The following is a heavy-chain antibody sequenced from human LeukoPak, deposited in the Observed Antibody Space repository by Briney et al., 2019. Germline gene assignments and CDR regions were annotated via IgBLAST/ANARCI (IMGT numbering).Heavy chain of an antibody. V-gene: IGHV4-59*01. CDR3: PREDPQTTVPEGLDV. D-gene: IGHD4-17*01. CDR2: IYFSGTT. CDR1: GGSISNYY. Sequence: SETLSLTCTVSGGSISNYYWSWLRQPPGKGLEWIGYIYFSGTTNINPSLKSRVTISVDMSKNQFSLKLSSVTAADTAVYYCPREDPQTTVPEGLDVWGQGTTVTVSS. J-gene: IGHJ6*02.